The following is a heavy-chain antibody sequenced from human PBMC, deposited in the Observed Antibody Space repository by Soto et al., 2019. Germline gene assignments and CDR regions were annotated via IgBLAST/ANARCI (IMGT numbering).Heavy chain of an antibody. Sequence: ASLKVSCKASGYTVTGHYIHCVRQAPEQGPEWMGGSGPESGATRYAQNFQGRGTMTRDMSITTVYTAFNNLSPDYTARYHRWRASSGRIVVFYWGQGTPVTVSS. V-gene: IGHV1-2*02. D-gene: IGHD5-12*01. CDR1: GYTVTGHY. J-gene: IGHJ1*01. CDR2: SGPESGAT. CDR3: WRASSGRIVVFY.